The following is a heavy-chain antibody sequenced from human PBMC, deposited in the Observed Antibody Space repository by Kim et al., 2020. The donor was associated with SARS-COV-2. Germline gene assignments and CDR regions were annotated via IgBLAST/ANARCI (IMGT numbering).Heavy chain of an antibody. J-gene: IGHJ4*02. D-gene: IGHD5-18*01. CDR1: GYIFTSYA. V-gene: IGHV7-4-1*02. CDR2: IFTSTGKP. Sequence: ASVKVSCKASGYIFTSYAMNWVRQAPGQGLEWMGWIFTSTGKPTYAQGFTGRFVFSLDTSDSTAYLQISSLKAEDTAVYYCARGRDTAMAYWGQGTLVTVSS. CDR3: ARGRDTAMAY.